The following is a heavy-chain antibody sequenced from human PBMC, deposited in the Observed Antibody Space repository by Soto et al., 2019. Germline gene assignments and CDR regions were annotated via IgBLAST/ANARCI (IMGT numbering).Heavy chain of an antibody. V-gene: IGHV3-74*01. CDR1: GFTFSSYW. J-gene: IGHJ5*02. CDR3: ARDFDFWSGSNWFDP. Sequence: LRLSCAASGFTFSSYWMHWVRQAPGKGLVWVSRINSDGSSTSYADSVKGRFTISRDNAKNTLYLQMNSLRAEDTAVYYCARDFDFWSGSNWFDPWGQGTLVTVSS. D-gene: IGHD3-3*01. CDR2: INSDGSST.